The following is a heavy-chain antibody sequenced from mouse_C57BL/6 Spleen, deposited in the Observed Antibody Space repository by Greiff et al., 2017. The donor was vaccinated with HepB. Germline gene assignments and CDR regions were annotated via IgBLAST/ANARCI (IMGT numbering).Heavy chain of an antibody. CDR2: IYPGDGDT. CDR1: GYAFSSSW. V-gene: IGHV1-82*01. D-gene: IGHD1-1*01. J-gene: IGHJ1*03. CDR3: ARSPAYYGSSYGYFDV. Sequence: VQLKESGPELVKPGASVKISCKASGYAFSSSWMNWVKQRPGKGLEWIGRIYPGDGDTNYNGKFKGKATLTADKSSSTAYMQLSSLTSEDSAVYFCARSPAYYGSSYGYFDVWGTGTTVTVSS.